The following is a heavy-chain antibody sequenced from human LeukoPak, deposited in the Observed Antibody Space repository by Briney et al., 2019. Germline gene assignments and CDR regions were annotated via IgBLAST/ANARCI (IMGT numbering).Heavy chain of an antibody. CDR2: IIPIFGTA. CDR1: GGTFSSYA. V-gene: IGHV1-69*01. J-gene: IGHJ3*02. D-gene: IGHD3-22*01. Sequence: SVKVSCKASGGTFSSYAISWVRQAPGQGLEWMGGIIPIFGTANYAQKFQGRVTITADESTSTAYMELSSLRSEDTAVYYCARALYYYDSSGPLFDIWGQGTMVTVSS. CDR3: ARALYYYDSSGPLFDI.